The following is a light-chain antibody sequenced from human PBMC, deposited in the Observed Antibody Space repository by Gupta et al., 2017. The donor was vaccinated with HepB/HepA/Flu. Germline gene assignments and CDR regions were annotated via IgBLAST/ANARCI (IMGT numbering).Light chain of an antibody. CDR1: QSVSSH. V-gene: IGKV3-11*01. J-gene: IGKJ1*01. Sequence: EIVLTQSPATLSLSPGERATLSCRASQSVSSHLAWYQQKPGQAPRLLIYDASNRATGIPARFSGSGYGKYFTLTIRSLEQEDFAIYYCQQRTNRPTSTFGPGTKVEIK. CDR3: QQRTNRPTST. CDR2: DAS.